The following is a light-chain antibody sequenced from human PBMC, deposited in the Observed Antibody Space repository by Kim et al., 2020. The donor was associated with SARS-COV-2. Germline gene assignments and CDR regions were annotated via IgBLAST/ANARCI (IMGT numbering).Light chain of an antibody. CDR3: CSYAATKSV. CDR2: GVT. CDR1: SSDVGGYNY. V-gene: IGLV2-8*01. J-gene: IGLJ2*01. Sequence: QSALTQPPSASGSPGQSVTISCTGTSSDVGGYNYVSWYQQPPGKAPKLMIYGVTKRPSGVPDRFSGSKSGNTASLTISGLQAEDEADYYCCSYAATKSVFGGGTQLTVL.